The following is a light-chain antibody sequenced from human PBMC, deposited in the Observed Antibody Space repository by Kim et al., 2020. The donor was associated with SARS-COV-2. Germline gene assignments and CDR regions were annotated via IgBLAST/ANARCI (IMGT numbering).Light chain of an antibody. J-gene: IGKJ4*01. V-gene: IGKV3-20*01. CDR1: QSVSSTF. CDR2: GAS. Sequence: PGERATLSCRASQSVSSTFLAWYQQKPGQAPRLLIYGASRRATGIPDRFSGSGSGTDFTLTVSRLEPEDFAVYYCQQYGSSLITFGGGTRVEIK. CDR3: QQYGSSLIT.